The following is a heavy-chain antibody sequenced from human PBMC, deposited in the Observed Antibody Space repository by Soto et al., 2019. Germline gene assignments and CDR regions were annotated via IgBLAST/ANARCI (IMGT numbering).Heavy chain of an antibody. CDR2: ISGSGGST. Sequence: SLTLSCASSGVTFSSYAMSWVRQAPGKGLEWVSAISGSGGSTYYADSVKGRFTISRDNSKNALYLQMNSLGAENTAVYYCAKASFRVYSYGYFDYWGQGTLVTVSS. D-gene: IGHD5-18*01. CDR1: GVTFSSYA. J-gene: IGHJ4*02. CDR3: AKASFRVYSYGYFDY. V-gene: IGHV3-23*01.